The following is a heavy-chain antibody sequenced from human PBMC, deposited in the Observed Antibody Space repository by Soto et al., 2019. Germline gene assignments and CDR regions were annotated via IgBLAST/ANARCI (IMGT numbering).Heavy chain of an antibody. D-gene: IGHD7-27*01. J-gene: IGHJ4*02. Sequence: GGSLRLSCAASGFTFSSYGMHWVRQAPGKGLEWVAVISYDGSNKYYADSVKGRFTISRDNSKNTLYLQMNSLRAEDTAVYYCAKDGDFYWGQGTLVTVSS. V-gene: IGHV3-30*18. CDR3: AKDGDFY. CDR2: ISYDGSNK. CDR1: GFTFSSYG.